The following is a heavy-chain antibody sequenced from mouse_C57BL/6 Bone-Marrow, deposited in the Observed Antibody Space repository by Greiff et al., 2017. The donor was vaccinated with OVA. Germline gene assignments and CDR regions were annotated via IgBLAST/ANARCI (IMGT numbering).Heavy chain of an antibody. Sequence: EVHLVESGGGLVKPGGSLKLSCAASGFTFSDYGMHWVRQAPAKGLEWVAYISSGSSTIYYADTVKGRFTISRDNATNTLFLHMTSLGAEDTAMYYCAGGLYYYGSSFDYWGQGTSVTVSS. D-gene: IGHD1-1*01. V-gene: IGHV5-17*01. CDR1: GFTFSDYG. J-gene: IGHJ4*01. CDR2: ISSGSSTI. CDR3: AGGLYYYGSSFDY.